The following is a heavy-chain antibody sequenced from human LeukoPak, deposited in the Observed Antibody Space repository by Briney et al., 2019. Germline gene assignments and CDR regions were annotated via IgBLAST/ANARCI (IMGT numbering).Heavy chain of an antibody. Sequence: GGSLRLSCAASGFTFSSYSMNWVRQAPGKGLEWLSSIRSSTFYIYDADSIKGPFTISRDDAKNSLYLRMNSLRAEDTAVYYCARVLDGYNLSPCDYWGQGTLVTVSS. CDR1: GFTFSSYS. CDR3: ARVLDGYNLSPCDY. D-gene: IGHD5-24*01. V-gene: IGHV3-21*01. CDR2: IRSSTFYI. J-gene: IGHJ4*02.